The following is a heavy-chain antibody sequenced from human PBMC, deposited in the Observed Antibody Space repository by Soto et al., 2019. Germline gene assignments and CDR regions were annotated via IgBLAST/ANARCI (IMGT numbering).Heavy chain of an antibody. CDR1: GYTFTGYY. V-gene: IGHV1-2*04. D-gene: IGHD2-2*01. Sequence: GASVKVSCKASGYTFTGYYMHGVRQAPGQGLEWMGWINPNSGGTNYAQKFQGWVTMTRDTSISTAYMELSRLRSDDTAVYYCATSRPYCSSTSCYEGWFDPWGQGTLVTVSS. CDR2: INPNSGGT. J-gene: IGHJ5*02. CDR3: ATSRPYCSSTSCYEGWFDP.